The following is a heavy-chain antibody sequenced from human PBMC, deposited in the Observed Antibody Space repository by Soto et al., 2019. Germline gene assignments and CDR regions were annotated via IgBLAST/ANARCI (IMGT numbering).Heavy chain of an antibody. CDR3: ARDSLGSGSYYSAYGMDV. V-gene: IGHV3-11*06. CDR1: GFTFSDYY. D-gene: IGHD3-10*01. Sequence: GGSLRLSCAASGFTFSDYYMSWIRQAPGKGLEWVSYISSSSSYTNYADSVKGRFTISRDNAKNSLYLQMNSLRAEDTAVYYCARDSLGSGSYYSAYGMDVWGQWTTVTVSS. J-gene: IGHJ6*02. CDR2: ISSSSSYT.